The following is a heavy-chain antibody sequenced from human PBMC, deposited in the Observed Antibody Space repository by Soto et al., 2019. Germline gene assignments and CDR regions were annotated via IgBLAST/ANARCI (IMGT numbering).Heavy chain of an antibody. Sequence: SETLSLTCTFSSSSISSNYWSWIRQPPGKGLEWIGCIHYSGSTTYNPSLNSRVTISLDTSKNQFSLKLSSVTAADTAIYYCARAIRDGYSSGRLDYWGQGTLVTVS. D-gene: IGHD3-10*01. J-gene: IGHJ4*02. CDR1: SSSISSNY. CDR3: ARAIRDGYSSGRLDY. V-gene: IGHV4-59*01. CDR2: IHYSGST.